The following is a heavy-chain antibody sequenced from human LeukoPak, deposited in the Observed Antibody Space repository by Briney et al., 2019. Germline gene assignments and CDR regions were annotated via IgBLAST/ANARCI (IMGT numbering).Heavy chain of an antibody. CDR3: AKSTVPAAIYWFDP. Sequence: PGGSLRLSCAASGFTFSSYGMHWVRQAPGKGLEWVAVISYDGSNKYYADSVKGRFTISRDNSKNTLYLQMNSLRAEDTAVYYCAKSTVPAAIYWFDPWGQGTLVTVSS. CDR2: ISYDGSNK. CDR1: GFTFSSYG. J-gene: IGHJ5*02. D-gene: IGHD2-2*01. V-gene: IGHV3-30*18.